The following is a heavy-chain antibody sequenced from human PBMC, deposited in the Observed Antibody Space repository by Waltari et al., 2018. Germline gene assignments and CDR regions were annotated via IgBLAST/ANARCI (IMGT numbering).Heavy chain of an antibody. CDR3: ARGGYSSSRLNY. J-gene: IGHJ4*02. CDR1: GFTVSSNY. CDR2: IYGGGST. D-gene: IGHD6-6*01. V-gene: IGHV3-66*02. Sequence: EVQLVESGGGLVQPGGSLRLSCAASGFTVSSNYMSWVRQAPGEGLEWVSVIYGGGSTYYADSVKGRFTIARDNSKNTLYLQMNSLRAEDTAGYYCARGGYSSSRLNYWGQGTLVTVSS.